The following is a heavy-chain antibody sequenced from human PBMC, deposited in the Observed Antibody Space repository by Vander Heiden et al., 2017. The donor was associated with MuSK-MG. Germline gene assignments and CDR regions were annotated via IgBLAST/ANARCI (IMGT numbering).Heavy chain of an antibody. CDR2: VYPGNSDR. V-gene: IGHV5-51*03. CDR1: GCDFASYW. CDR3: ARPKYCSSWPDSFDV. D-gene: IGHD2-2*01. J-gene: IGHJ3*01. Sequence: EVQLVQSGAEVKKPGEFLKISCKGSGCDFASYWIGWVLPMHGKGLGWVAFVYPGNSDRRYSPSFEGQVTISADKTISTADLQWSSLTASDNAMYYCARPKYCSSWPDSFDVCGLVTMGTMSS.